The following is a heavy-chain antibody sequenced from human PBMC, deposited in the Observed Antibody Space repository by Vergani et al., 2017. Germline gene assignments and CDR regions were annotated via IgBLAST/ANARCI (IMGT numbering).Heavy chain of an antibody. CDR3: ARVDQLLKFDY. Sequence: QLQLQQWGAGLLKPSETLSLTCAVYGGSFSGYYWSWIRQPPGKGLEWIGEINHSGSTYYNPSLKSRVTISVDRSKNQFSLKLSSVTAADTAVYYCARVDQLLKFDYWGQGTLVTVSS. D-gene: IGHD2-2*01. V-gene: IGHV4-34*01. CDR2: INHSGST. J-gene: IGHJ4*02. CDR1: GGSFSGYY.